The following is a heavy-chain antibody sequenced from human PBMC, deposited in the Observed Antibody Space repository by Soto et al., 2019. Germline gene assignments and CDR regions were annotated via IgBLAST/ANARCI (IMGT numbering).Heavy chain of an antibody. V-gene: IGHV3-23*01. CDR3: AKDRQSWGMDV. CDR1: GFTVSSYG. Sequence: EVQLLESGGGFVQPGGSLRLSCAASGFTVSSYGMSWVRQAPGKGLEWVSAISGSGGGTYYADSVKGRFTIHRDNSKNTLDLQLISLRPEDTAVYYCAKDRQSWGMDVWGKGTTVTVSS. J-gene: IGHJ6*04. CDR2: ISGSGGGT.